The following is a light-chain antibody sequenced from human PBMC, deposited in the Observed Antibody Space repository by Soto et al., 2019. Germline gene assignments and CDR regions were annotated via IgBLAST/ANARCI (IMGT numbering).Light chain of an antibody. J-gene: IGKJ1*01. CDR1: QSISKW. V-gene: IGKV1-5*01. CDR3: QQWNGYST. Sequence: DIQMTHSPSTLSASVGYRFNITCRASQSISKWLAWYQQKPGKAPKLLIYDVSTLESGVPSRLSGSGSGTEFPLTVSSMQPDDFATYYCQQWNGYSTFGHGTKVDIK. CDR2: DVS.